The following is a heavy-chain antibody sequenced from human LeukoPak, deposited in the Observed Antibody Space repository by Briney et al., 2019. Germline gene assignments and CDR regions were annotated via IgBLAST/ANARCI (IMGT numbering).Heavy chain of an antibody. D-gene: IGHD3-10*01. CDR1: GFTFSSYA. CDR2: IIGSGGST. J-gene: IGHJ4*02. CDR3: ARGINMVRGMAY. V-gene: IGHV3-23*01. Sequence: PGGSLRLSCAASGFTFSSYAMHWVRQAPGKGLEWVSGIIGSGGSTYYADSVKGRFTISRDNAKNSLYLQMNSLRAEDTAIYYCARGINMVRGMAYWGQGTLVTVSS.